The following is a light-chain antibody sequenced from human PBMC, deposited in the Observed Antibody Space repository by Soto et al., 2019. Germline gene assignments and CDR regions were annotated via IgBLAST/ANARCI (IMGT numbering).Light chain of an antibody. J-gene: IGKJ1*01. V-gene: IGKV3-20*01. CDR1: QSVRSSY. Sequence: EIVFTQSPGTLSLSPGERATLSCRVSQSVRSSYLACYQPTPGQAPRLXXYGASSRANVIPDRFSGSGSGTDLTLTISRLEPADFAVYYCQQYGSSPPWTFGQGTQVDIK. CDR2: GAS. CDR3: QQYGSSPPWT.